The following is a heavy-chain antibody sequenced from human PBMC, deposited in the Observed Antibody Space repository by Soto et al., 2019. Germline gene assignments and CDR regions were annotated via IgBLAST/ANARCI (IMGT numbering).Heavy chain of an antibody. CDR2: ISAYNGNT. CDR3: ATDAIYSSSWYGLDFDY. V-gene: IGHV1-18*01. J-gene: IGHJ4*02. D-gene: IGHD6-13*01. Sequence: ASVKVSCKASGYTFTSYGISWVRQAPGQGLEWMGWISAYNGNTIYAQKFQGRVTMTEDTSTDTAYMELSSLRSEDTAVYYCATDAIYSSSWYGLDFDYWGQGTLVTVSS. CDR1: GYTFTSYG.